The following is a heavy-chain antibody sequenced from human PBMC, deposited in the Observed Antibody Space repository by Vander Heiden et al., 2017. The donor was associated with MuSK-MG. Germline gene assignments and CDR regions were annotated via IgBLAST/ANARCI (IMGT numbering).Heavy chain of an antibody. CDR1: GFTFGNFG. D-gene: IGHD2-2*01. Sequence: QVQLVESGGGVVQPGGSLRISCTASGFTFGNFGMHWVRQAPGKGLDWVAVISYDTGVDYYASSVKGRFTISRDNSRNTLYLQMSGLRTADTALYFCTKEVREDFQVVPAGIHPYYFVLWGRGTSVTVSP. CDR3: TKEVREDFQVVPAGIHPYYFVL. J-gene: IGHJ4*02. V-gene: IGHV3-30*18. CDR2: ISYDTGVD.